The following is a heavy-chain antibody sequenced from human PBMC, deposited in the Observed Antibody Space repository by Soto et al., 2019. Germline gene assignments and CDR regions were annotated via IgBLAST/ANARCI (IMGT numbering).Heavy chain of an antibody. D-gene: IGHD2-15*01. CDR3: ARESGGFCSGGSCCGSHFNQ. Sequence: SETLSLTFTVSGGSISSSNYYWSWLRQHPGRGLDWIGYIYYTGSTYYNPSLKSRVTISIDTPKNQFSLKLSSVTAADTAVYYCARESGGFCSGGSCCGSHFNQWGQGTLVTVSS. V-gene: IGHV4-31*03. CDR1: GGSISSSNYY. J-gene: IGHJ4*02. CDR2: IYYTGST.